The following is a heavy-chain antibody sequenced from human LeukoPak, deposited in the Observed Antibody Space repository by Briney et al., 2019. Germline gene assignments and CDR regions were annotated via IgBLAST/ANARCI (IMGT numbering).Heavy chain of an antibody. V-gene: IGHV3-30*18. J-gene: IGHJ3*02. Sequence: GGSLRLSCAASGFTFSRYGMHWVRQAPGKGLKWVAVISSDGSDKYYGDSVRGRFTISRDNYKNTLYLQMNSLRGEDTAVYYCAKETTTTALDIWGQGTMVTVSS. CDR1: GFTFSRYG. D-gene: IGHD4-17*01. CDR2: ISSDGSDK. CDR3: AKETTTTALDI.